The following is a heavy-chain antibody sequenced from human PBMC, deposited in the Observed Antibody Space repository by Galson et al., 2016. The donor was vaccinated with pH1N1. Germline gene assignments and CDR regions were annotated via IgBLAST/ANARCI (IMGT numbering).Heavy chain of an antibody. CDR1: GGSISSNNYY. CDR3: ARFRYHTAMIGADY. V-gene: IGHV4-39*01. D-gene: IGHD3-10*02. J-gene: IGHJ4*02. Sequence: LSLTCTVSGGSISSNNYYWGWVRQGPGKGLEWVGNIHYTGRPYYKASLRSQVTIFLDTFKNEFSLTLTAVSAADTGVYYCARFRYHTAMIGADYWGQGTRVTVSS. CDR2: IHYTGRP.